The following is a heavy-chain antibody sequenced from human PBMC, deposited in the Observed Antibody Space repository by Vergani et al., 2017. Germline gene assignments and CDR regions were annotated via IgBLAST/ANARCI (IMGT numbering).Heavy chain of an antibody. V-gene: IGHV5-51*01. Sequence: EVQLVQSGAEVKKPGESLKISCKGSGYSFTSYWIGWVRQMPGKGLEWMGIIYPGDSDTRYSPSFQGQVTISADKSISTAYLQWSSLKASDTAMYDCARQSRYCSGGSCYYWFDPWGQGTLVTVSS. CDR3: ARQSRYCSGGSCYYWFDP. D-gene: IGHD2-15*01. CDR2: IYPGDSDT. J-gene: IGHJ5*02. CDR1: GYSFTSYW.